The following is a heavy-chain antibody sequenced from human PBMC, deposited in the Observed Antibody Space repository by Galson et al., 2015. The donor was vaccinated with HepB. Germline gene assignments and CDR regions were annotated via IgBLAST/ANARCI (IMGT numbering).Heavy chain of an antibody. Sequence: SLRLSCAASGFTFSDYYMTWIRQAPGKGLEWVSYISNSGSTIYYADSVKGRFTISRDNAKNSLYLQMNSLRAEDTAVYYCVRAGYCRGTSCFPDKWFDPWGQGTLVTVSS. CDR2: ISNSGSTI. CDR3: VRAGYCRGTSCFPDKWFDP. CDR1: GFTFSDYY. D-gene: IGHD2-2*03. V-gene: IGHV3-11*01. J-gene: IGHJ5*02.